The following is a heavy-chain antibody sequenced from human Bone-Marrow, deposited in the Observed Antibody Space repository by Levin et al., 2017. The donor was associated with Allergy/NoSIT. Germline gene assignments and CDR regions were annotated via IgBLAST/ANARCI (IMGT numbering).Heavy chain of an antibody. CDR2: ISAYNGNT. J-gene: IGHJ3*02. D-gene: IGHD2-21*02. CDR1: GYTFTSYG. Sequence: ASVKVSCKASGYTFTSYGISWVRQAPGQGLEWMGWISAYNGNTNYAQKLQGRVTMTTDTSTSTAYMELRSLRSDDTAVYYCARAPVVVTAIQSYDAFDIWGQGTMVTVSS. CDR3: ARAPVVVTAIQSYDAFDI. V-gene: IGHV1-18*01.